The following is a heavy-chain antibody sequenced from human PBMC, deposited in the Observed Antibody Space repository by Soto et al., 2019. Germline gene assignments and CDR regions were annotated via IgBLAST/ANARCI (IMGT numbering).Heavy chain of an antibody. J-gene: IGHJ5*02. CDR1: GGSISSGGYY. V-gene: IGHV4-31*03. Sequence: LSLTCTVSGGSISSGGYYWSWIRQHPGKGLEWIGYIYYSGSTYYNPSLKSRVTISVDTSKNQFSLKLSSVTAADTAVYYCARVGGINWFAPWGQEPWSPSPQ. CDR3: ARVGGINWFAP. CDR2: IYYSGST. D-gene: IGHD1-20*01.